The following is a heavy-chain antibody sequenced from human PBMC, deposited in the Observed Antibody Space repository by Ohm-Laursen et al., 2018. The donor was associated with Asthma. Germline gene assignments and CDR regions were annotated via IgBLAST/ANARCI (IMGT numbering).Heavy chain of an antibody. Sequence: GASVKVSCKASGYTFTSYGISWVRQAPGQGLEWMGWISAYNGNTNYAQKLQGRVTMATDTSTSTAYMELRSLRSDDTAVYYCARGYFDWLFPFGMDVWGQGTTVTVSS. V-gene: IGHV1-18*01. D-gene: IGHD3-9*01. J-gene: IGHJ6*02. CDR3: ARGYFDWLFPFGMDV. CDR2: ISAYNGNT. CDR1: GYTFTSYG.